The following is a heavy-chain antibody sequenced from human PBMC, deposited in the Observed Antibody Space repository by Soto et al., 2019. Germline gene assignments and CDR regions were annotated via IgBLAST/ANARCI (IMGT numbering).Heavy chain of an antibody. V-gene: IGHV4-59*01. D-gene: IGHD2-2*01. J-gene: IGHJ6*02. CDR2: IYYSGST. CDR1: GGSISSYY. Sequence: SETLSLTCTVSGGSISSYYWSWIRQPPGKGLEWIGYIYYSGSTNYNPSLKSRVTISVDTSKNQFSLKLSSVTAADTAVYYCARVIVLVPAADKNYYYYYGMDVWGQGTTVPSP. CDR3: ARVIVLVPAADKNYYYYYGMDV.